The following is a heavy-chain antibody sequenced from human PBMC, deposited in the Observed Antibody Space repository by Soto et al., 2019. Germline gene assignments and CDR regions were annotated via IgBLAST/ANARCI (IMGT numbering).Heavy chain of an antibody. CDR2: ITWNSGTI. CDR3: AKDRRPIAVAGAIDT. V-gene: IGHV3-9*01. D-gene: IGHD6-19*01. J-gene: IGHJ3*02. CDR1: GFGFEEYA. Sequence: EMQLVESGGGLVQPGRSLRLSCEGSGFGFEEYAMHWVRQSPGKGLEWVSGITWNSGTIAYADTVKGRFSLSRDNSKNSLHLQMNNLRPEDTALYYCAKDRRPIAVAGAIDTWGQGTMVVVSS.